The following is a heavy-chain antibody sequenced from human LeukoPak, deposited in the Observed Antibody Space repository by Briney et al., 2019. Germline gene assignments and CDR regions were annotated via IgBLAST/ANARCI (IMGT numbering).Heavy chain of an antibody. CDR2: INHSGST. D-gene: IGHD6-13*01. CDR3: ARGLRYSSSWYRP. J-gene: IGHJ5*02. V-gene: IGHV4-34*01. CDR1: GGSFSGYY. Sequence: SETLSLTCAVYGGSFSGYYWSWIRQPPGKGLEWIGEINHSGSTNYNPSLKGRVTISVDTSKNQFSLKLSSVTAADTAVYYRARGLRYSSSWYRPWGQGTLVTVSS.